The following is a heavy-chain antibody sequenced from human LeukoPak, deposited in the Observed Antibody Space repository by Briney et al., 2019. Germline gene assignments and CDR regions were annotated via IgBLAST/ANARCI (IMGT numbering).Heavy chain of an antibody. Sequence: GSLRLSCAASGFTFSKYTMNWVRQAPGKGLEWIGEIYHSGSTNYNPSLKSRVTISVDKSKNQFSLKLSSVTAADTAVYYCARATTVTANFDYWGQGTLVTVSS. CDR1: GFTFSKYTM. CDR3: ARATTVTANFDY. CDR2: IYHSGST. J-gene: IGHJ4*02. D-gene: IGHD4-17*01. V-gene: IGHV4-4*02.